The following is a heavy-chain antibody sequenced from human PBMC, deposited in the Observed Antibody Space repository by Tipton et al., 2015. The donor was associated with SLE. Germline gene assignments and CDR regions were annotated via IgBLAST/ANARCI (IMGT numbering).Heavy chain of an antibody. D-gene: IGHD6-19*01. CDR3: ARVYSSGWCAH. V-gene: IGHV4-38-2*01. Sequence: LRLSCAVSGYSISSGYYWGWIRQPPGKGLEWIGSIYHSGSTYYNPSLKSRVTISGDTSKNQFSLKLSSVTAADTAVYYCARVYSSGWCAHWGQGTLVTVSS. J-gene: IGHJ4*02. CDR2: IYHSGST. CDR1: GYSISSGYY.